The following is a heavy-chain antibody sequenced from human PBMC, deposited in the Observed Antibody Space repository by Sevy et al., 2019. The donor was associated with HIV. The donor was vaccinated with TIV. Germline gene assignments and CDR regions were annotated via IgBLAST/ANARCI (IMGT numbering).Heavy chain of an antibody. CDR1: GITLSTYW. V-gene: IGHV3-74*01. D-gene: IGHD3-22*01. CDR2: INIDGSST. J-gene: IGHJ4*02. Sequence: GGSLRLSCAASGITLSTYWMHWVRQAPGKGLVWVSRINIDGSSTSYANSVKGRFTISRDNGKNTLYLQMKSLRAEDTAVYFCSRGLYYYDMRGHQEPGDYWGQGVLVTVSS. CDR3: SRGLYYYDMRGHQEPGDY.